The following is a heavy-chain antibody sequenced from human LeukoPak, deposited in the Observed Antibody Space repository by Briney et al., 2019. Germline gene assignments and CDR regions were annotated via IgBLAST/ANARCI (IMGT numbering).Heavy chain of an antibody. CDR2: ISAYNGNT. J-gene: IGHJ4*02. Sequence: ASVKVPCKASGYTFTSYGISWVRQAPGQGLEWMGWISAYNGNTNYAQKLQGRVTMTTDTSTSTAYMELRSLRSDDTAVYYCARDLPTFYYDSSGYYYGFDYWGQGTLVTVSS. V-gene: IGHV1-18*01. D-gene: IGHD3-22*01. CDR3: ARDLPTFYYDSSGYYYGFDY. CDR1: GYTFTSYG.